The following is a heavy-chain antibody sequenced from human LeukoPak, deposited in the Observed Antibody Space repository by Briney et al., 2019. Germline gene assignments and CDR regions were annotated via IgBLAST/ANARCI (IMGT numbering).Heavy chain of an antibody. CDR2: IYTSGST. J-gene: IGHJ4*02. V-gene: IGHV4-61*02. CDR1: GGSISSGSYY. Sequence: SPSETLSLTCTVSGGSISSGSYYWSWIRQPAGKGLEWIGRIYTSGSTNYNPSLKSRVTISVDTSKNQFSLKLSSVTAADTAVYYCASHHYGDYPLGYWGQGTLVTVSS. D-gene: IGHD4-17*01. CDR3: ASHHYGDYPLGY.